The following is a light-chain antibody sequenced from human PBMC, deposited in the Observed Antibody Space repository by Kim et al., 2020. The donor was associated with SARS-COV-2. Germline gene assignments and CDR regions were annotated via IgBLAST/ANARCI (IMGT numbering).Light chain of an antibody. Sequence: EIVMTQSPATLSVSPGERATLSCRASQSVSSNLAWYQQKPGQAPRLLMYGASTRATGIPARFSGSGSGTEFTLTISSLQSEDFAVYYCQQYDKWPPLTFGGGTKVEI. CDR3: QQYDKWPPLT. CDR1: QSVSSN. J-gene: IGKJ4*01. CDR2: GAS. V-gene: IGKV3-15*01.